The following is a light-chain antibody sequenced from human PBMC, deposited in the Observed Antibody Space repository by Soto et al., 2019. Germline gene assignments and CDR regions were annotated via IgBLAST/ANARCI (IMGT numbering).Light chain of an antibody. CDR2: DVS. V-gene: IGLV2-14*03. Sequence: ALTQPASVSGSPGQSITISCTGTISDVGGYNFVSWYQQYPGKAPKLMICDVSNRPSGVSNRFSGSKSGNTASLTISGLQAEDEADYYCSSFTGSNYVFGTGTKVTVL. CDR3: SSFTGSNYV. J-gene: IGLJ1*01. CDR1: ISDVGGYNF.